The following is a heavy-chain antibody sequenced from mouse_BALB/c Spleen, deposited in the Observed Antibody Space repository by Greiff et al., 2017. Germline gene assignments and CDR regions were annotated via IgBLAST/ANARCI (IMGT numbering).Heavy chain of an antibody. CDR2: ISSGGSYT. D-gene: IGHD4-1*01. J-gene: IGHJ2*01. CDR3: ARQTAELGEGFDY. V-gene: IGHV5-9-3*01. Sequence: EVKLQESGGGLVKPGGSLKLSCAASGFTFSSYAMSWVRQTPEKRLEWVATISSGGSYTYYPDSVKGRFTISRDNAKNTLYLQMSSLRSEDTAMYYCARQTAELGEGFDYWGQGTTLTVSS. CDR1: GFTFSSYA.